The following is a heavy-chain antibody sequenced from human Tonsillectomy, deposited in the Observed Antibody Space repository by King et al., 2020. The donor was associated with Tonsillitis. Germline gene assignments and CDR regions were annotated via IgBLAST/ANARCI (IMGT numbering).Heavy chain of an antibody. CDR3: AKNKGDSSGRNWFDP. D-gene: IGHD3-22*01. Sequence: VQLVESGGGVVQPGRSLRLSCAASGFTFSSYGMHWVRQAPGKGLEWVAVISYDGSNKYYADSVKGRFTISRDNYKNTLYLQMNSLRAEDTTVYYCAKNKGDSSGRNWFDPWGQGTLVTVSS. V-gene: IGHV3-30*18. J-gene: IGHJ5*02. CDR2: ISYDGSNK. CDR1: GFTFSSYG.